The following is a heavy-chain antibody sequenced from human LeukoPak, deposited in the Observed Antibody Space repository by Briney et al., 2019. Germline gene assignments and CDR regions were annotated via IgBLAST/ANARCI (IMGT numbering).Heavy chain of an antibody. CDR1: GFTFSSYW. CDR2: IKQDGGEK. Sequence: GGSLRFSCAASGFTFSSYWMSWVRQAPGKGLEWVANIKQDGGEKYYVDSVKGRFTISRDNAKNSLYLQMNSLRAEDTAVYYCARDGVARGYCSSTSCPHYYYYMDVWGKGTTVTVSS. J-gene: IGHJ6*03. D-gene: IGHD2-2*01. CDR3: ARDGVARGYCSSTSCPHYYYYMDV. V-gene: IGHV3-7*01.